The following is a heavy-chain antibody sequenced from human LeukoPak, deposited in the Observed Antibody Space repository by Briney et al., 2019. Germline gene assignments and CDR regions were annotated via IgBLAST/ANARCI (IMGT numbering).Heavy chain of an antibody. D-gene: IGHD6-13*01. CDR1: GFTFSSHW. Sequence: GGSLRLSCAASGFTFSSHWMHWVRQVPGKGLVWVSRINSDGSSTSYADSVKGRFTISRDNAKNTLYLQMNSLRGEDTVVYYCARAQQSSWYSYDYWGQGTLVTVSS. CDR2: INSDGSST. V-gene: IGHV3-74*01. CDR3: ARAQQSSWYSYDY. J-gene: IGHJ4*02.